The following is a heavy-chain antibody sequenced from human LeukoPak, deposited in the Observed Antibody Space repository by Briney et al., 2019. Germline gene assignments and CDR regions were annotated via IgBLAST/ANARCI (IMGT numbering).Heavy chain of an antibody. J-gene: IGHJ4*02. Sequence: PGESLKISCKGSGYSFTSYWIGWVRQMPGKGLEWMGIIYPGDSDTRYSPSFQGQVTISADKSISTVYLQWSSLKASDTAMYYCARVHYYETSDWGNYLDYWGQGTLVTVSS. D-gene: IGHD3-22*01. CDR3: ARVHYYETSDWGNYLDY. CDR1: GYSFTSYW. V-gene: IGHV5-51*01. CDR2: IYPGDSDT.